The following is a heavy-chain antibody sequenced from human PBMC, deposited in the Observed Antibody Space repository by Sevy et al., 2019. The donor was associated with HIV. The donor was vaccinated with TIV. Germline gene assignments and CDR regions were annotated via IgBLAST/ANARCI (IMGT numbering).Heavy chain of an antibody. J-gene: IGHJ5*02. V-gene: IGHV1-18*01. CDR3: AGFVGRDMVQGVMYWFDP. CDR2: ISAYNGNT. Sequence: ASVKVSCKASGYTFTSYGISWVRQAPGQGLEWMGWISAYNGNTNYAQKLQGRVTMTTDTSTSTAYMELRSLRSDDTAVYYCAGFVGRDMVQGVMYWFDPWGQGTLVTVSS. D-gene: IGHD3-10*01. CDR1: GYTFTSYG.